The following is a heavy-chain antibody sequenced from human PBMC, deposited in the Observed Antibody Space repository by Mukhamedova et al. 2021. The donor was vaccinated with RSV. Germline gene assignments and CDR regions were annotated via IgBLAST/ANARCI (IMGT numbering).Heavy chain of an antibody. CDR3: AKEIVLDVDSTYYSYYGLD. CDR1: YA. Sequence: YAMSWVRHAPGKGLQWVSSIGGDGDVSNHADSVTGRFTVSSDNSKSTLYLQMNSLRVEDTAVYYCAKEIVLDVDSTYYSYYGLD. CDR2: IGGDGDVS. J-gene: IGHJ6*01. D-gene: IGHD3/OR15-3a*01. V-gene: IGHV3-23*01.